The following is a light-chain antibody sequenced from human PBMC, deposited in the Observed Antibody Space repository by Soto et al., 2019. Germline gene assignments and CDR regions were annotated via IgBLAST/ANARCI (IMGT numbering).Light chain of an antibody. Sequence: DIQMTQSPSSLSASVGDRATITCRASQSISSYLNLYQQKPPKAPKLLIYDASSLESGVPSRFSGSGSGTEFTLTISSRQPDDFATDYYQQYSSYPLTFGGGTKVDIK. J-gene: IGKJ4*01. CDR3: QQYSSYPLT. CDR2: DAS. V-gene: IGKV1-5*01. CDR1: QSISSY.